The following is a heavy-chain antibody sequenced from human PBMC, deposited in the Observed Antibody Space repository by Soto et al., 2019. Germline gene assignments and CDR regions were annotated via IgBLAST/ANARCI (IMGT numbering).Heavy chain of an antibody. V-gene: IGHV3-23*01. Sequence: PGGSLRLSCAASGGTFISYAMSWVRQATGKGLEWVSAISGSGGSTYYADSVKGRFTISRDNSKNTLYLQMNSLRAEDTAVYYCAKAPRDYGSGSYPFDYWGQGTLVTVSS. CDR1: GGTFISYA. CDR2: ISGSGGST. D-gene: IGHD3-10*01. CDR3: AKAPRDYGSGSYPFDY. J-gene: IGHJ4*02.